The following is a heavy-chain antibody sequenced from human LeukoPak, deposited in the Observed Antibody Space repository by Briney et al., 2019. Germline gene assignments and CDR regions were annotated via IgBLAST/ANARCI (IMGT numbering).Heavy chain of an antibody. CDR1: GYTFTSYG. J-gene: IGHJ5*02. CDR2: INPNSGDT. V-gene: IGHV1-2*02. D-gene: IGHD6-13*01. CDR3: ARDREGSRSSNWFDP. Sequence: ASVKVSCKASGYTFTSYGISWGRQAPGQGLEWMGWINPNSGDTNYAQKFQGRVTMTRDTSISTAYMELSRLRSDDTAMYYCARDREGSRSSNWFDPWGQGTLVTVSS.